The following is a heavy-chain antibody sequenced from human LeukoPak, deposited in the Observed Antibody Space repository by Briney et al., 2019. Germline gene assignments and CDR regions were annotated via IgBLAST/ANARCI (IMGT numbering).Heavy chain of an antibody. CDR1: GFTFSSYS. J-gene: IGHJ4*02. Sequence: GGSLRLSCAASGFTFSSYSMNWVRQAPGKGLEWVSSITSSSSYIYYADSAKGRFTISRDNAKNSLYLQMNSLRAEDTAVYYCAISDMAAAGIDYWGQGTLVTVSS. D-gene: IGHD6-13*01. CDR2: ITSSSSYI. V-gene: IGHV3-21*01. CDR3: AISDMAAAGIDY.